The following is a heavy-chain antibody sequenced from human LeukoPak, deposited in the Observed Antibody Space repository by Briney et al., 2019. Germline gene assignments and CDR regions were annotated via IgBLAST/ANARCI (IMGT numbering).Heavy chain of an antibody. CDR1: GFPFTTYA. V-gene: IGHV3-23*01. D-gene: IGHD4-17*01. J-gene: IGHJ4*02. CDR2: IRGSDGST. Sequence: PGGSLRLSCAASGFPFTTYAMSWVPKAPGKGLDWVSSIRGSDGSTYYADSVKGRFAISRDNSKNTLYLQMNSLRAEDTAVYYCAEDVYGDYGGLDYWGQGTLVTVSS. CDR3: AEDVYGDYGGLDY.